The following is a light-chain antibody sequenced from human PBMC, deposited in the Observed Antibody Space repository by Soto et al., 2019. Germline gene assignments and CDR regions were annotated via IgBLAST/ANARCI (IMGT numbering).Light chain of an antibody. V-gene: IGLV2-14*01. Sequence: QSVLTQPASVSGSPGQSITISCTGNSSDVGGYNYVSWYQQHPGKAPKLMIYDVSNRPSGVSNRFSGFKSGNTASLTISGLQAEDEADYYCSSYTSSSTPYVFGTGTKATV. CDR1: SSDVGGYNY. CDR3: SSYTSSSTPYV. J-gene: IGLJ1*01. CDR2: DVS.